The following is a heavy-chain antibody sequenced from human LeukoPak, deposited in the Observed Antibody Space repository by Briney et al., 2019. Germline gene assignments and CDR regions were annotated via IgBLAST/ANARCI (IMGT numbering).Heavy chain of an antibody. J-gene: IGHJ4*02. Sequence: SETLSLTCTVSGGSISSYYWSWIRQPPGKGLEWIGYIYYSESTNYNPSLKSRVTISVDTSKNQFSLKLSSVTAADTAVYYCARGGRRYFDWLRDSLFDYWGQGALVTVSS. D-gene: IGHD3-9*01. V-gene: IGHV4-59*01. CDR1: GGSISSYY. CDR2: IYYSEST. CDR3: ARGGRRYFDWLRDSLFDY.